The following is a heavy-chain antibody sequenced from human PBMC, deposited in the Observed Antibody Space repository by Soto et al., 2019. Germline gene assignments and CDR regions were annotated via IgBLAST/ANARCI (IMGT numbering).Heavy chain of an antibody. CDR3: ARDHLGRDYYDD. CDR2: IYTGGST. J-gene: IGHJ4*02. CDR1: GFNVTSST. V-gene: IGHV3-53*01. Sequence: GGSLRLSCTACGFNVTSSTITWVRQAPGKGLEWVALIYTGGSTFHADSVKGRFTISRDNIKNILYLQMNSLRAEDTAIYYCARDHLGRDYYDDRGQGALVTVPS. D-gene: IGHD3-10*01.